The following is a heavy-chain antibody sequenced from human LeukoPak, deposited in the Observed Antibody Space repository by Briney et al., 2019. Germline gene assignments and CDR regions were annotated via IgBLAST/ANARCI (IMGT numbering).Heavy chain of an antibody. J-gene: IGHJ4*02. D-gene: IGHD3-16*02. CDR2: ISGSGSST. CDR1: GFTFSSYA. CDR3: AKVMDAYDYVWGSYRPFDY. V-gene: IGHV3-23*01. Sequence: PGGSLRLSCAASGFTFSSYAMSWVRLGPGKGLEWVSAISGSGSSTYYADSVKGRFTISRDNSKNTLYLQMNSLRAEDTAVYYCAKVMDAYDYVWGSYRPFDYWGQGTLVTVSS.